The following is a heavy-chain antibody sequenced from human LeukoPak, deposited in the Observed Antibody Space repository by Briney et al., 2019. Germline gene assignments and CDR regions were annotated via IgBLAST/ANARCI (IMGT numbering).Heavy chain of an antibody. CDR2: IYYSGST. Sequence: SETLSLTCTVYGGSISSSSYYWGWIRQPPGKGLEWIGSIYYSGSTYYNPSLKSRVTISVDTSKNQFSLKLSSVTAADTAVYYCARETQSTRDDAFDIWGQGTMVTVSS. V-gene: IGHV4-39*07. D-gene: IGHD2-2*01. J-gene: IGHJ3*02. CDR3: ARETQSTRDDAFDI. CDR1: GGSISSSSYY.